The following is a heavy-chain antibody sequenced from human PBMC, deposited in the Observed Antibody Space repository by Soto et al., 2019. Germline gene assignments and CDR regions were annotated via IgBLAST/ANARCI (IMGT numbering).Heavy chain of an antibody. CDR3: AKDRGTGDYGVNAVDI. CDR1: GFTFSIFA. J-gene: IGHJ3*02. D-gene: IGHD7-27*01. Sequence: EVQLLESGGGLVQTGGSLRLSCAASGFTFSIFAMSWVRQAPGKGLEWVSTISGRGGNTYYADSEKGRFTISRDNSKNTLNLQMNGLRGEDTAVYYCAKDRGTGDYGVNAVDIWGQGTMVTVSS. V-gene: IGHV3-23*01. CDR2: ISGRGGNT.